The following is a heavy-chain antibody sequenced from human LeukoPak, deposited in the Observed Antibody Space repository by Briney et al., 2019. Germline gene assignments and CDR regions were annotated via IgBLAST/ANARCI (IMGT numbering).Heavy chain of an antibody. CDR3: AKGAGIAVTTRGYFDY. D-gene: IGHD4-17*01. V-gene: IGHV3-9*01. J-gene: IGHJ4*02. CDR2: ISWNSGSI. Sequence: GGSLRLSCAASGFTFDDYAVHWVRQAPGKGLEWVSGISWNSGSIGYADSVKGRFTISRDNAKNSLYLQMNSLRAEDTALYYCAKGAGIAVTTRGYFDYWGQGTLVTVSS. CDR1: GFTFDDYA.